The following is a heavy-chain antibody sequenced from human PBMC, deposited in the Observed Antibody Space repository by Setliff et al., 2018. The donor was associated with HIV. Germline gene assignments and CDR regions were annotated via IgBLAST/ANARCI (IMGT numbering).Heavy chain of an antibody. CDR1: GYTFTSYY. CDR3: ARGWGGQDSYYYGMDV. Sequence: ASVKVSCKASGYTFTSYYMHWVRQAPGQGLEWMGVINPGGGSTTYAQKFQGRVTMTRDTSTSAVYMELSSLRSQDTAMYYCARGWGGQDSYYYGMDVWGQGTTVTVSS. D-gene: IGHD3-16*01. CDR2: INPGGGST. V-gene: IGHV1-46*01. J-gene: IGHJ6*02.